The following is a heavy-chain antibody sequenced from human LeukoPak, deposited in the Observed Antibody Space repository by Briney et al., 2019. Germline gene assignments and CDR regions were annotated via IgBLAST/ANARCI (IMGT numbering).Heavy chain of an antibody. D-gene: IGHD1-26*01. CDR1: GYTFTGYY. CDR3: ARQGGGSYWGSYYYYMDV. CDR2: MNPNSGNT. V-gene: IGHV1-8*02. Sequence: GASVKVSCKASGYTFTGYYMHWVRQATGQGLEWMGWMNPNSGNTGYAQKFQGRVTMTRNTSISTAYMELSSLRSEDTAMYYCARQGGGSYWGSYYYYMDVWGKGTTVTVSS. J-gene: IGHJ6*03.